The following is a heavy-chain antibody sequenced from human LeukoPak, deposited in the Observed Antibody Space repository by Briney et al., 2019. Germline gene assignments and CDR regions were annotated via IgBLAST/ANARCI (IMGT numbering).Heavy chain of an antibody. CDR1: GFTFDDYA. CDR2: ISWNSGSI. J-gene: IGHJ4*01. D-gene: IGHD3-10*01. Sequence: RTGGSLRLSCAASGFTFDDYAMHWVRHAPGKGLEWVSGISWNSGSIGYADSVKGRFTISRDNAKNSLYLQMNSLRDEDTAVYYCAGASWFGEWVRWGHGTLVTVSS. V-gene: IGHV3-9*01. CDR3: AGASWFGEWVR.